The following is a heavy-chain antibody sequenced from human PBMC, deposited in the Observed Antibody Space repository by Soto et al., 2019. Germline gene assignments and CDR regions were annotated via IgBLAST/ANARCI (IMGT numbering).Heavy chain of an antibody. CDR2: IYHSGST. CDR3: ARGAIVVVPAAFRYYYGMDV. J-gene: IGHJ6*02. Sequence: SETLSLTCAVSGGSISSSNWWSWVRQPPGKGLEWIGEIYHSGSTNYNPSLKSRVTISVDKSKNQSSLKLSSVTAADTAVYYCARGAIVVVPAAFRYYYGMDVWGQGTTVTVSS. V-gene: IGHV4-4*02. CDR1: GGSISSSNW. D-gene: IGHD2-2*01.